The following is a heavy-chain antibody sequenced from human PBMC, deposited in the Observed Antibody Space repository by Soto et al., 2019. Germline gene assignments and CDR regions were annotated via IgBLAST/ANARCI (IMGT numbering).Heavy chain of an antibody. V-gene: IGHV4-59*01. D-gene: IGHD3-22*01. CDR3: ARGIYDSSGYYTRVFDY. Sequence: SETLSLTCTVSGGSISSYYWSWIRQPPGKGLEWIGYVHYTGSTNYNSPLKSRVTISVDTSKNHFSLKLSSVTAADTAVYYCARGIYDSSGYYTRVFDYWGPGTLVTVSS. J-gene: IGHJ4*02. CDR2: VHYTGST. CDR1: GGSISSYY.